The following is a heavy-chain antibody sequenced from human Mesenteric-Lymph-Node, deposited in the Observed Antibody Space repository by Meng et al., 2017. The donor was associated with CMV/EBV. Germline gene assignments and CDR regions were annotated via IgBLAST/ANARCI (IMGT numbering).Heavy chain of an antibody. V-gene: IGHV1-2*02. CDR2: TNPNSGAT. CDR1: YTFTGYF. D-gene: IGHD6-6*01. CDR3: ARGLGSYTSSPSWFDP. J-gene: IGHJ5*02. Sequence: YTFTGYFLHWVRQAPGQGLEWMGWTNPNSGATNYAQKLQGRVTVTRDTSISTAYMELNSLRSDDTAVYYCARGLGSYTSSPSWFDPWGQGTLVTVSS.